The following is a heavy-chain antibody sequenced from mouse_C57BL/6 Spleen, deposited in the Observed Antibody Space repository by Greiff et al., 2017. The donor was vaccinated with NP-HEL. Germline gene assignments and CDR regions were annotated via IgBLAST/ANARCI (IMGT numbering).Heavy chain of an antibody. J-gene: IGHJ2*01. CDR2: ISDGGSYT. Sequence: VQLKESGGGLVKPGGSLKLSCAASGFTFSSYAMSWVRQTPEKRLEWVATISDGGSYTYYPDNVKGRFTISRDNAKNNLYLQMSHLKSEDTAMYYCASTTVVATGGFDYWGQGTTLTVSS. V-gene: IGHV5-4*01. CDR1: GFTFSSYA. CDR3: ASTTVVATGGFDY. D-gene: IGHD1-1*01.